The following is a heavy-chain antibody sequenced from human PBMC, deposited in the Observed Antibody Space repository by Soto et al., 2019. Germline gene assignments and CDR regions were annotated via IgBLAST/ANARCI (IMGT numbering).Heavy chain of an antibody. D-gene: IGHD3-3*01. CDR1: GGSISSYY. J-gene: IGHJ5*02. Sequence: SETLSLTCTVSGGSISSYYWSWIRQPPGKGLEWIGYIYYSGSTNYNPSLKSRVTISVDTSKNQFSLKLSSVTAADTAVYYCARDQDDFWSGYYSSWGQGTLVTVSS. CDR2: IYYSGST. CDR3: ARDQDDFWSGYYSS. V-gene: IGHV4-59*01.